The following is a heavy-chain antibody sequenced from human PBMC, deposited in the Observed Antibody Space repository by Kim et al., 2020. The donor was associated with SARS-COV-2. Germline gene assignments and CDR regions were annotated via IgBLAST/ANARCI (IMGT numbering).Heavy chain of an antibody. D-gene: IGHD2-15*01. CDR3: ARGGGNLQTRLGGAIDY. Sequence: ASVKVSCKASGYTFTSYAMHWVRQAPGQRLEWMGWINAGNGNTKYSQKFQGRVTITRDTSASTAYMELSSLRSEDTAVYYCARGGGNLQTRLGGAIDYWGEGSLVTVSS. V-gene: IGHV1-3*01. J-gene: IGHJ4*02. CDR1: GYTFTSYA. CDR2: INAGNGNT.